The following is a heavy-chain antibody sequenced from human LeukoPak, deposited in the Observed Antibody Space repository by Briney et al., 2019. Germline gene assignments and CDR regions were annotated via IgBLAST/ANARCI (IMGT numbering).Heavy chain of an antibody. J-gene: IGHJ4*02. Sequence: VASVTVSCKACGYRFTTDMYTIHWLRQSPGHRLEWMGWINAGNGNTKYSQKFQGRVTITGDTSARTVYMEVSSLVSEDTAVYYCARDSDSSGWSWVYWGQGTLVTVSS. CDR3: ARDSDSSGWSWVY. CDR1: GYRFTTDMYT. CDR2: INAGNGNT. V-gene: IGHV1-3*01. D-gene: IGHD6-19*01.